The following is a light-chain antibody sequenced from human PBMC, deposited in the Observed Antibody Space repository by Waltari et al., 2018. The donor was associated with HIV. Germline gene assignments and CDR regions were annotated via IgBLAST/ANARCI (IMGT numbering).Light chain of an antibody. V-gene: IGLV2-14*01. CDR2: EVS. CDR1: SSDVGCYHY. CDR3: SSYTSSSTLYVV. Sequence: QSALTQPASVSGSPGQSITISCTGTSSDVGCYHYVSWYQQHPGKAPKLMIYEVSNRPSGVSNRFSGSKSGNTASLTISGLQAEDEADYYCSSYTSSSTLYVVFGGGTKLTVL. J-gene: IGLJ2*01.